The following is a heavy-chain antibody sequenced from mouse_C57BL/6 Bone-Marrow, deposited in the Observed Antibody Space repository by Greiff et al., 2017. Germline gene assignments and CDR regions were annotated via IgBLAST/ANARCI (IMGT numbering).Heavy chain of an antibody. V-gene: IGHV2-2*01. CDR3: ARGWFPFAY. CDR2: IWSGGST. J-gene: IGHJ3*01. D-gene: IGHD2-3*01. Sequence: VKLMESGPGLVQPSQSLSITCTVSGFSLTSYGVHWVRQSPGKGLEWMGVIWSGGSTDYNAAFISRLSISKDNTKSQVFFKMNMLQADDSAIYYCARGWFPFAYWGQGTLVTVSA. CDR1: GFSLTSYG.